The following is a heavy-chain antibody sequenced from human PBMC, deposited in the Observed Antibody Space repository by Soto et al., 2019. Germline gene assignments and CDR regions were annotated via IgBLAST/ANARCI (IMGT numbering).Heavy chain of an antibody. J-gene: IGHJ4*02. CDR3: ARAYDFWSGYLSHIDY. D-gene: IGHD3-3*01. CDR2: ISSNGGST. Sequence: GGSLRLSCAASGFTFSSYAMHWVRQAPGKGLEYVSAISSNGGSTYYANSVKGRFTISRDNSKNTLYLQMGSLRAEDMAVYYCARAYDFWSGYLSHIDYWGQGTLVTVSS. CDR1: GFTFSSYA. V-gene: IGHV3-64*01.